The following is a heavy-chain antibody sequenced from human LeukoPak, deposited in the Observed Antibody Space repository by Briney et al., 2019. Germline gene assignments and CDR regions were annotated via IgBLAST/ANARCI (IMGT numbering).Heavy chain of an antibody. CDR2: IIPIFGTA. J-gene: IGHJ3*02. D-gene: IGHD1-26*01. V-gene: IGHV1-69*13. CDR1: GGTFSSYA. CDR3: ARGVVVGATDAFDI. Sequence: SVKVSCKASGGTFSSYAISWVRQAPGQGLEWMGGIIPIFGTANYAQKFQGRVTITADESTSTAYMELSSLRSEDTAVYYCARGVVVGATDAFDIWAKGQWSPSLQ.